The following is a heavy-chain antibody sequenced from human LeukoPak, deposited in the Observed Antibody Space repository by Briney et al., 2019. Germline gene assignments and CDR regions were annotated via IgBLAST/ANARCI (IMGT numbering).Heavy chain of an antibody. V-gene: IGHV3-48*01. J-gene: IGHJ4*02. CDR1: GFTFSSFA. CDR2: ISSSSSTI. D-gene: IGHD3-22*01. Sequence: GGSLRLSCAASGFTFSSFAINWVRQAPGKGLEWVSYISSSSSTIYYADSVKGRFTISRDNAKNSLYLQMNSLRAEDTAVYYCARGSTYYDSSGQVPFDYWGQGTLVTVSS. CDR3: ARGSTYYDSSGQVPFDY.